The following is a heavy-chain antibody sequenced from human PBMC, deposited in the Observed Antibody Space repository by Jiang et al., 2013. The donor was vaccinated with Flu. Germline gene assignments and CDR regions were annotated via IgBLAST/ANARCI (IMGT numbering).Heavy chain of an antibody. CDR3: ARDALAPRSLHGSLDY. J-gene: IGHJ4*02. CDR1: GFIFSTYN. V-gene: IGHV3-21*01. Sequence: QLLESGGGLVXPGGSLRLSCGVSGFIFSTYNMNWVRQAPGKGLEWVSLISAGGSSIYYADSVKGRFTISRDNAKNTLYLQMSSLRAEDTAVYYCARDALAPRSLHGSLDYWGQGTL. CDR2: ISAGGSSI. D-gene: IGHD3-10*01.